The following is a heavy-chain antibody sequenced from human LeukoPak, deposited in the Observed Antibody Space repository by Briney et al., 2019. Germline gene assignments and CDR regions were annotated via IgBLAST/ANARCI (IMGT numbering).Heavy chain of an antibody. Sequence: PGGSLRLSCAASGFTFSNAWMSWVRQAPGKGLEWVGRIKSKTDGGTTDYAAPVKGRFTISRDDSKHTLYLQMNSLKTEDTAVYYCTTDQPTYYDFWSGYITLDYWGQGTLVTVSS. CDR2: IKSKTDGGTT. CDR1: GFTFSNAW. J-gene: IGHJ4*02. D-gene: IGHD3-3*01. CDR3: TTDQPTYYDFWSGYITLDY. V-gene: IGHV3-15*01.